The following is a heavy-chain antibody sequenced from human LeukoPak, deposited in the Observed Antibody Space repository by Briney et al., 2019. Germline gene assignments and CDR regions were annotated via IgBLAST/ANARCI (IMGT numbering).Heavy chain of an antibody. Sequence: SETLSLTCTVSGDSISSYYWSWIRQPPGKGLEWVGFIYYSGSTSYNPSLKSRVTISVDTSKNQFSLKLSSVTAADTAVYYCARDHHTAVADYWGQGTLVTVSS. CDR3: ARDHHTAVADY. CDR2: IYYSGST. D-gene: IGHD6-19*01. CDR1: GDSISSYY. V-gene: IGHV4-59*12. J-gene: IGHJ4*02.